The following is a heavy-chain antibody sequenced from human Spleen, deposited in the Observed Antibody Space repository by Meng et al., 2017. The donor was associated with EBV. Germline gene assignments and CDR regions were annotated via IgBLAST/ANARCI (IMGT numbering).Heavy chain of an antibody. CDR2: IYHSGST. CDR1: GGSISIGNW. J-gene: IGHJ4*02. V-gene: IGHV4-4*02. D-gene: IGHD3-10*01. Sequence: QLHGSGPGLVKPSGTLSLTCAVSGGSISIGNWWTWVRQPPGKGLEWIGEIYHSGSTSYNPSLKSRVTISVDKSKNQFSLKLSSVTAADTAVYYCARFGSVEVFDYWGQGTLVTVSS. CDR3: ARFGSVEVFDY.